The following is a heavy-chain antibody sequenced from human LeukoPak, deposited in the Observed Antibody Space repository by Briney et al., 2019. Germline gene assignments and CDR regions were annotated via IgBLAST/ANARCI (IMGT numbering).Heavy chain of an antibody. D-gene: IGHD2-21*02. CDR1: GGSITSSSYY. CDR2: IYYSGST. CDR3: ARDRLLAYCGGDCYPEGLFDY. J-gene: IGHJ4*02. Sequence: SETLSLTCTVSGGSITSSSYYWGWIRQPPGKGLEWIGSIYYSGSTHYSPSLKSRVTISVDMSKNQFSLKLSSVTAADTAVYYCARDRLLAYCGGDCYPEGLFDYWGQGTLVTVSS. V-gene: IGHV4-39*07.